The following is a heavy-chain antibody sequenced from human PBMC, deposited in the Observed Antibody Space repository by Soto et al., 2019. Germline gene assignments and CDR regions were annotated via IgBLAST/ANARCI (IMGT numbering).Heavy chain of an antibody. CDR3: ARQRTTVVTQAYFDH. CDR2: SYYSGRT. V-gene: IGHV4-39*01. Sequence: PSETLSLTCIVSGESISSSSYYWGWIRQPPGKGLEGVGSSYYSGRTYYNPSFKSRVTIAIDTSKNQFSLKLSSVTATDTAVYYCARQRTTVVTQAYFDHWGQGALVT. J-gene: IGHJ4*02. CDR1: GESISSSSYY. D-gene: IGHD2-21*02.